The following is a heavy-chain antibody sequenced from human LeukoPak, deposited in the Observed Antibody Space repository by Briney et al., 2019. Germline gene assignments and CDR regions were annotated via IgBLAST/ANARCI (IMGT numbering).Heavy chain of an antibody. J-gene: IGHJ4*02. CDR3: ARDPIAGQGH. CDR1: GFTFNNYA. V-gene: IGHV3-21*01. Sequence: GGSLRLSCAASGFTFNNYAMTWVRQAPGKGLEWVSSITSSSNYINYADSVKGRFTISRDNAKNSLYLQMNSLRAEDTAVYYCARDPIAGQGHWGQGTLVTVSS. CDR2: ITSSSNYI. D-gene: IGHD6-13*01.